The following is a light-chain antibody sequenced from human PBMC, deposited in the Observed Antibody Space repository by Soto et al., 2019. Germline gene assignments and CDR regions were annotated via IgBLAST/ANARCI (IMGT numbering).Light chain of an antibody. Sequence: QSVLTQPPSASGTPGQRVTISCSGSSSSIGGNYVYWYQHLPGTAPKLLIYRNNQRPSGVPDRFSVSKSGTSASLAISGLRSEDEAAYFWAAWDDSVPAHVLFGGGTKLTVL. CDR1: SSSIGGNY. CDR2: RNN. CDR3: AAWDDSVPAHVL. V-gene: IGLV1-47*01. J-gene: IGLJ2*01.